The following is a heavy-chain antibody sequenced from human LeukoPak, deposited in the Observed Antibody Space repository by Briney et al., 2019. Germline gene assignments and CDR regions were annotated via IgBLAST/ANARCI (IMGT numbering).Heavy chain of an antibody. V-gene: IGHV1-2*02. CDR1: GYTFTGYY. D-gene: IGHD3-22*01. CDR2: INPNSGGT. Sequence: ASVKVSCKASGYTFTGYYMHWVRQAPGQGLEWMGWINPNSGGTNYAQKFQGRVTMTRDTSISTAYMELSRLRSDDTAVYYCARGMDYYDSSGYYYVLGYYYYYYMDVWGKGTTVTISS. J-gene: IGHJ6*03. CDR3: ARGMDYYDSSGYYYVLGYYYYYYMDV.